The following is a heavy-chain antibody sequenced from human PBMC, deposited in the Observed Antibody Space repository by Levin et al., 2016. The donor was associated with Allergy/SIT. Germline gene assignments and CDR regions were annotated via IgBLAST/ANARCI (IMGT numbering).Heavy chain of an antibody. J-gene: IGHJ4*02. CDR3: AREVDGYYYGSGSYYRYFDY. D-gene: IGHD3-10*01. V-gene: IGHV1-69*01. CDR2: IIPIFGTA. Sequence: WVRQAPGQGLEWMGGIIPIFGTANYAQKFQGRVTITADESTSTAYMELSSLRSEDTAVYYCAREVDGYYYGSGSYYRYFDYWGQGTLVTVSS.